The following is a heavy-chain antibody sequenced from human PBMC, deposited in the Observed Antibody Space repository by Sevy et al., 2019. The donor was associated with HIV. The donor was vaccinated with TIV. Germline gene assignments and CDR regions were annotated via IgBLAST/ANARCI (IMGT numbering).Heavy chain of an antibody. CDR1: GFTFSSYW. J-gene: IGHJ4*02. CDR2: IKQDMSEK. CDR3: ARAQQVTMLVVIGGLYFDF. V-gene: IGHV3-7*01. Sequence: GGSLRLSCAASGFTFSSYWMTWVRQAPGKGLEWVANIKQDMSEKYYADSVKGRFTISRDNARNSLYLQMERLRPEDTAVYYCARAQQVTMLVVIGGLYFDFWGQGTLVTVSS. D-gene: IGHD3-22*01.